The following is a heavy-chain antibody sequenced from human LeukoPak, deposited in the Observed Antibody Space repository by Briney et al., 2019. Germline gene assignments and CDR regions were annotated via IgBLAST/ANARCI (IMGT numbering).Heavy chain of an antibody. CDR2: IYDNGYT. V-gene: IGHV4-59*08. CDR3: ARRAFGGVIAANWFDP. J-gene: IGHJ5*02. D-gene: IGHD3-16*02. CDR1: GGSMSTYY. Sequence: SETLTLTCTVSGGSMSTYYWSWIRQPPGKGLEWIGYIYDNGYTHYNPSLKSRVSISLDTSKSQFTLNLSSVTAADTAVYYCARRAFGGVIAANWFDPWGQGTLGTVSS.